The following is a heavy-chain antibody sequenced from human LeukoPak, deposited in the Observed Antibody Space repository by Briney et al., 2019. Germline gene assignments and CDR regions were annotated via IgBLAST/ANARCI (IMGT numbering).Heavy chain of an antibody. J-gene: IGHJ4*02. CDR2: ISWNSGSI. D-gene: IGHD5-24*01. CDR1: GFTFDDYA. Sequence: PGGSLRLSCAASGFTFDDYAMHWVRQAPGKGLEWVSGISWNSGSIGYADSVKGRFTISRDNAKNSLYLQMNSLRAEDTAVYYCASVEMATIGSFDYWGQGTLVTVSS. V-gene: IGHV3-9*01. CDR3: ASVEMATIGSFDY.